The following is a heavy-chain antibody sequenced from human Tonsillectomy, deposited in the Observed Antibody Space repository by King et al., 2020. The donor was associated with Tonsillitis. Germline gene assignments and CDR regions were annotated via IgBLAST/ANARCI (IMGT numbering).Heavy chain of an antibody. D-gene: IGHD6-13*01. CDR1: GFTFSNAW. CDR3: TTVHSSSWYWYFDL. CDR2: IKSKTDGGTT. J-gene: IGHJ2*01. V-gene: IGHV3-15*01. Sequence: VQLVESGGGLVKPGGSLRLYCAASGFTFSNAWMSWVRQAPGKGLEWVGRIKSKTDGGTTDYAAPVKGRFTISRDDSKNTLYLQMNSLKTEDTAVYYCTTVHSSSWYWYFDLWGRGTLVTVSS.